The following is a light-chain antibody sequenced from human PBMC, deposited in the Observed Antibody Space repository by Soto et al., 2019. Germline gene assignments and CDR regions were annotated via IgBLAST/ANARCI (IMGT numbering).Light chain of an antibody. J-gene: IGLJ1*01. CDR1: SSDVGAYNF. V-gene: IGLV2-14*03. CDR3: SAYPHSRPSV. CDR2: NVY. Sequence: SALTQPASVSGSPGQSITISCTGTSSDVGAYNFVSWHQQHPGKAPKLMIYNVYDRPSGISYRFSGSKSGNTASLTISGLQGDDVADYYCSAYPHSRPSVFGSGPRVAVL.